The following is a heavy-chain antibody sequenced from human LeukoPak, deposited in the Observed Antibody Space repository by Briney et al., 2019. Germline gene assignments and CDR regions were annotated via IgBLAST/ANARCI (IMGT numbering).Heavy chain of an antibody. V-gene: IGHV1-69*13. CDR3: ARGGSLAITYYYYMDV. CDR2: IIPIFGTA. Sequence: SVKVSREASGGTFSSYAISWVRQAPGQGLEWMGGIIPIFGTANYAQKFQGRVTITADESTSTAYMELSSLRSEDTAVYYCARGGSLAITYYYYMDVWGKGTTVTVSS. CDR1: GGTFSSYA. J-gene: IGHJ6*03. D-gene: IGHD3-22*01.